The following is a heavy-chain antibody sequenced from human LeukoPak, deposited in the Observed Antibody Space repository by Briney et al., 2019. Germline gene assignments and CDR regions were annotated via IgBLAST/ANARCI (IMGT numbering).Heavy chain of an antibody. CDR1: GYTFTSYY. V-gene: IGHV1-46*01. CDR2: INPSGWST. D-gene: IGHD2-15*01. CDR3: ARAGGSFDAFDI. J-gene: IGHJ3*02. Sequence: ASVKVSCKASGYTFTSYYMHWVRQAPGQGREGMGIINPSGWSTSYAQKFQGRVTMTRDTSTSTVYMELSSLRSEDTAVYYCARAGGSFDAFDIWGQGTMVTVSS.